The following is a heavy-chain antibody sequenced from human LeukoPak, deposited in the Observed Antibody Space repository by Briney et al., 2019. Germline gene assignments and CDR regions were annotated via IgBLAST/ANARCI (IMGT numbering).Heavy chain of an antibody. V-gene: IGHV1-46*01. J-gene: IGHJ6*03. CDR2: INPSGGST. CDR1: GYTFASYY. Sequence: ASVKVSCKASGYTFASYYMHWVRQAPGQGLEWMGIINPSGGSTSYAQKFQGRVTTTRDTSTSTVYMELSSLRSEDTAVYYCARDLYYYYYYMDVWGKGTTVTVSS. CDR3: ARDLYYYYYYMDV.